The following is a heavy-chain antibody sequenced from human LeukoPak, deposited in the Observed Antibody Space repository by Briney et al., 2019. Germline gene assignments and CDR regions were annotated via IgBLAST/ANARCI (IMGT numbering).Heavy chain of an antibody. CDR2: IFHSGTT. CDR1: GGSISSSSYY. CDR3: ARFTREVYCGGDCYSGSLDN. J-gene: IGHJ4*02. D-gene: IGHD2-21*02. V-gene: IGHV4-39*01. Sequence: SETLSLTCTVSGGSISSSSYYWGWIRQPPGKGLEWIGNIFHSGTTYYTASLKSRVTISVDTSKNQFSLKLSSVTAADTAIYYCARFTREVYCGGDCYSGSLDNWGQGTLVTVSS.